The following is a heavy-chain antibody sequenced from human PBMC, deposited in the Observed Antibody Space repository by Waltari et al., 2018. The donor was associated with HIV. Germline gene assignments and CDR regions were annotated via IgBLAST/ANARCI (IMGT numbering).Heavy chain of an antibody. CDR1: AVSFSDVW. D-gene: IGHD3-22*01. J-gene: IGHJ4*02. CDR3: TVGKSSGYY. Sequence: EVQLVESGGGLVKPGGSLRLSCAASAVSFSDVWLNWVRQAPGQGLEWVGQIKSKTEGWTTDYAAPVKGRFTISRDDSKNMLFLEMNSLNTDDTASYYCTVGKSSGYYWGQGTLVTVSS. CDR2: IKSKTEGWTT. V-gene: IGHV3-15*01.